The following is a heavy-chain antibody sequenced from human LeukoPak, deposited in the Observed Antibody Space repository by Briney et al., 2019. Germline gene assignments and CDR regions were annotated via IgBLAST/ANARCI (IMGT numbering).Heavy chain of an antibody. CDR1: GGTFSSYA. Sequence: SVKVSCKASGGTFSSYAISWVRQAPGQGLEWMGGIIPIFGTANYAQKFQGRVTITTDESTSTAYMELSSLRSEDTAVYYCAREMSPEWEEYYFDYWGQGTLVTVSS. D-gene: IGHD1-26*01. V-gene: IGHV1-69*05. CDR2: IIPIFGTA. CDR3: AREMSPEWEEYYFDY. J-gene: IGHJ4*02.